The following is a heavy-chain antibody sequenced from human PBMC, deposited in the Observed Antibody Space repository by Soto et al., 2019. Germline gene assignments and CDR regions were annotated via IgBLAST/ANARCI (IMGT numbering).Heavy chain of an antibody. CDR1: GGSLSSYY. CDR3: VRGWWELEGYLMDV. Sequence: QVQLQESGPGLVQPSKTLSLSCTVSGGSLSSYYWSWVRQAPGKGLEYIGYIYYSDSANYNPSLKSRVTSSGDTSTNPVSLTLSSMTAADTAVYYCVRGWWELEGYLMDVWGQGTSVTVSS. V-gene: IGHV4-59*08. D-gene: IGHD2-15*01. J-gene: IGHJ6*02. CDR2: IYYSDSA.